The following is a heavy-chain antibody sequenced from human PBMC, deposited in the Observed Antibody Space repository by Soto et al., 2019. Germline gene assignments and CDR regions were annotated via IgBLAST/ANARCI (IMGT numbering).Heavy chain of an antibody. CDR3: ARDSPIVNTYSGYDAIDS. CDR1: GGTFSTST. D-gene: IGHD5-12*01. CDR2: TIPILDVA. Sequence: QVQLVQSGAEVTKPGSSVKVSCKASGGTFSTSTFTWVRQAPGQGLEWMGRTIPILDVADYEQDFQGRVTITADKPTRTAYMTLTTQKSKATAVYYWARDSPIVNTYSGYDAIDSWGQGTLVTVSS. J-gene: IGHJ4*02. V-gene: IGHV1-69*08.